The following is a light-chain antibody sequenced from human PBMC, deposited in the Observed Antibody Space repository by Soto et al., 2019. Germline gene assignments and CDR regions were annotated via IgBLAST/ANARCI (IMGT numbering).Light chain of an antibody. CDR1: RSDVGRYNL. CDR3: CSYAGTYV. J-gene: IGLJ1*01. V-gene: IGLV2-23*02. CDR2: EVT. Sequence: QSALTQPASVSGSPGQSITISCSGTRSDVGRYNLVSWYQLHPGKAPKLIIYEVTKRPSGVSTRFSGSKSGNTASLTISGLQTEDEADYYCCSYAGTYVFGPGTKLTVL.